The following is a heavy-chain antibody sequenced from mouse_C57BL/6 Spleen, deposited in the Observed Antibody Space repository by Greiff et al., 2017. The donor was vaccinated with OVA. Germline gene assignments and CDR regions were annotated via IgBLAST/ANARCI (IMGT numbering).Heavy chain of an antibody. Sequence: VQLQQSGAELVKPGASVKLSCTASGFNIKDYYMHWVKQRPEQGLEWIGRIDPEDGEHKYAPQFKGKATITADTYSNTAYLQLISLTSEDTAVYYCARRCYNYEGLAYWGQGTLVTVSA. CDR1: GFNIKDYY. J-gene: IGHJ3*01. CDR3: ARRCYNYEGLAY. V-gene: IGHV14-2*01. CDR2: IDPEDGEH. D-gene: IGHD2-12*01.